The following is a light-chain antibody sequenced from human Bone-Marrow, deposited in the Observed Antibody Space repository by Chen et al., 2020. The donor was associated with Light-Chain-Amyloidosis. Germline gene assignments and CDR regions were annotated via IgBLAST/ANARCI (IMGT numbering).Light chain of an antibody. V-gene: IGKV3-15*01. Sequence: EIVMTQFPATLSVSPGEGATLSCRASQTVGTNLAWYQQKPGQAPRLLIFDASTRATGVPARFRGSASGTEFTLTISNLQSEDIAVYYYHQYNSWPPWTFGQGTKVDIK. CDR1: QTVGTN. CDR3: HQYNSWPPWT. CDR2: DAS. J-gene: IGKJ1*01.